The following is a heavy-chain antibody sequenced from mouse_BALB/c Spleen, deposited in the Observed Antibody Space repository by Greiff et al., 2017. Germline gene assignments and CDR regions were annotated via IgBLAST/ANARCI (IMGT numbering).Heavy chain of an antibody. D-gene: IGHD1-1*01. J-gene: IGHJ4*01. Sequence: VQLQQSGAELVKPGASVKLSCTASGFNIKETYMHWVKQRPEQGLEWIGRIDPANGNTKYDPKFQGKATITADTSSNTAYLQLSSLTSEDTAVYYCARPYYGSSYDYAMDYWGQGTSVTVSS. V-gene: IGHV14-3*02. CDR2: IDPANGNT. CDR3: ARPYYGSSYDYAMDY. CDR1: GFNIKETY.